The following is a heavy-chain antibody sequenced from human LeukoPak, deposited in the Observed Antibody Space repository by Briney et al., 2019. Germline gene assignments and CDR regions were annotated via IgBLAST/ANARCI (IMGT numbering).Heavy chain of an antibody. J-gene: IGHJ4*02. Sequence: GGSLRLSCAASGFTFSSYSMNWVRQAPGKGLEWVSSISSSSSYIYYADSVKGRFTFSRDNAKNSLYLQMNSLRAEDTAVYYCAREFGSTNYDYWGQGTLVTVSS. CDR2: ISSSSSYI. V-gene: IGHV3-21*01. D-gene: IGHD2-2*01. CDR3: AREFGSTNYDY. CDR1: GFTFSSYS.